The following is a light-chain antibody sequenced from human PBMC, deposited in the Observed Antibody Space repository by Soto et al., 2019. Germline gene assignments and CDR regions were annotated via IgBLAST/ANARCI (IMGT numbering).Light chain of an antibody. CDR1: QSVSSYY. Sequence: EIVLTQSPGPLSLSPGERATLSCGASQSVSSYYLAWYQQKPGQAPRLLIYGTSSRATGIPDRFSGSGSGTDFTLTISRLEPEDFAVYYCQQFDNSLWTCGQGTKVELK. V-gene: IGKV3-20*01. J-gene: IGKJ1*01. CDR3: QQFDNSLWT. CDR2: GTS.